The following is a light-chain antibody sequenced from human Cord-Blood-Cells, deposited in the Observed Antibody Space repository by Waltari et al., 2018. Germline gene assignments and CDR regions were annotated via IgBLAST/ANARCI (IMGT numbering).Light chain of an antibody. CDR3: CSYAGSYTYV. CDR2: DVS. V-gene: IGLV2-11*02. CDR1: SSDGGGYNH. Sequence: QSVLTQPRSVCVSPGQSVTIPCIGTSSDGGGYNHVSWYQQHPGKAPKLMIYDVSKRPSGVPDRFSGSKSGNTASLTISGLQAEDEADYYCCSYAGSYTYVFGTGTKVTVL. J-gene: IGLJ1*01.